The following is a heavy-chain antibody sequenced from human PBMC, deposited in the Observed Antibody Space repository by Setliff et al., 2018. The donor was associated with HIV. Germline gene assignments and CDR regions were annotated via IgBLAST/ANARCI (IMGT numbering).Heavy chain of an antibody. J-gene: IGHJ4*02. Sequence: GGSLRLSCAASGFTFSSYSMSWVRQAPGKGLEWVSSISSSSSYIYYADSVKGRFTISRDNAKNSLYLQMNSLRAEDTAVYYCAREGIAAAGSYSYGFGQIDYWGQGTLVTVSS. D-gene: IGHD6-13*01. CDR2: ISSSSSYI. CDR1: GFTFSSYS. V-gene: IGHV3-21*01. CDR3: AREGIAAAGSYSYGFGQIDY.